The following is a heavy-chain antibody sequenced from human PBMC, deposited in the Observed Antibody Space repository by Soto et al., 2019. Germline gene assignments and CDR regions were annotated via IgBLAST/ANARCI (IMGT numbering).Heavy chain of an antibody. J-gene: IGHJ4*02. CDR3: AADYYDTNGYYYDY. Sequence: SVNVSCQASGFTFISSAVQWVRQARVQRLEWIGWIVVVSGNTNYAQKFQERVTITRDMSTSTAYMELSSLRSEDTAVYYCAADYYDTNGYYYDYWGQGTLVTVSS. D-gene: IGHD3-22*01. CDR2: IVVVSGNT. V-gene: IGHV1-58*01. CDR1: GFTFISSA.